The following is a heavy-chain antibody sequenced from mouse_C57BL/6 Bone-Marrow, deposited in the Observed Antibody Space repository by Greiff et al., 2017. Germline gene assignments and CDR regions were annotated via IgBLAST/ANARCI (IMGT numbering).Heavy chain of an antibody. CDR2: IDPSDSYT. CDR3: AREGLGPGFAY. V-gene: IGHV1-50*01. D-gene: IGHD3-1*01. J-gene: IGHJ3*01. CDR1: GYTFTSYW. Sequence: VKLQQPGAELVKPGASVKLSCKASGYTFTSYWMQWVKQRPGQGLEWIGEIDPSDSYTNYNQKFKGKATLTVDTSSSTAYMQLSSLTSEDSAVYYCAREGLGPGFAYWGQGTLVTVAA.